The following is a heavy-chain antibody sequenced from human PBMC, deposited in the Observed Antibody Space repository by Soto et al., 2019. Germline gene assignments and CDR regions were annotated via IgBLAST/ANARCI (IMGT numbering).Heavy chain of an antibody. V-gene: IGHV1-69*06. J-gene: IGHJ4*02. D-gene: IGHD5-12*01. CDR3: AVIGYDLDY. CDR1: GDTFHRHA. CDR2: IIPMFGTA. Sequence: QVQLVQSGAEVKKPGSSVKVSCKGSGDTFHRHALSWVRQAPGHGLEWMGGIIPMFGTANYAQKLQGRVTITADTSTSTDYMELSSLRFEDTAFYYCAVIGYDLDYWGQGTLVAVSS.